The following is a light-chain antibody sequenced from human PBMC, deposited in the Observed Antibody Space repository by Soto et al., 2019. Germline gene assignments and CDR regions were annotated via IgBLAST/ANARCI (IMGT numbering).Light chain of an antibody. CDR1: QSISSY. CDR2: AAS. CDR3: QQTYSTLLT. V-gene: IGKV1-39*01. Sequence: DIQLTECPFSVSASVGDTVSITCRASQSISSYLNWYQQKPGKAPKLLIYAASSLHTGVPSRFSGSGSGTDFTLTISSLQPEDFATYYCQQTYSTLLTFGQGTKLDI. J-gene: IGKJ1*01.